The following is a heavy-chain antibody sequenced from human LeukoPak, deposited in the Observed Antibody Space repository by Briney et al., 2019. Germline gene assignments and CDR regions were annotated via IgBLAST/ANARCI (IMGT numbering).Heavy chain of an antibody. CDR2: INPNSGGT. V-gene: IGHV1-2*02. Sequence: ASVKVSCKASGYTFTGYYMHWVRQAPGQGLEWMGWINPNSGGTNYAQKFQGRVTMTRDTSISTAYMELSRLRSDDTAVYYCARESGRGYSGYDLDYWGQGTLVTVSS. CDR3: ARESGRGYSGYDLDY. D-gene: IGHD5-12*01. CDR1: GYTFTGYY. J-gene: IGHJ4*02.